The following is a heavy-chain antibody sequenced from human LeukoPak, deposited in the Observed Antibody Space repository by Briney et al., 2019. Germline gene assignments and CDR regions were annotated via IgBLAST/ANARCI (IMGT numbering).Heavy chain of an antibody. Sequence: SETLSLTCTVSGGSISSYYWSWIRQPPGKGLEWIGYTYYSGSTNYNPSFKSRVTISVDTSKNQFSLKLSSVTAADTAVYYCARLAYGSGSYYGDNWFDPWGQGTLVTVSS. J-gene: IGHJ5*02. V-gene: IGHV4-59*01. CDR2: TYYSGST. CDR3: ARLAYGSGSYYGDNWFDP. D-gene: IGHD3-10*01. CDR1: GGSISSYY.